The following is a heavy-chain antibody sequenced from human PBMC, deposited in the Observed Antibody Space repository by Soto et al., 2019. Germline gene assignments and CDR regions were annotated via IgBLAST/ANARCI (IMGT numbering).Heavy chain of an antibody. CDR1: GLSFDDYA. D-gene: IGHD4-4*01. CDR3: VKDSGRDDYNLVSDY. J-gene: IGHJ4*02. Sequence: PGGSLGLSCAASGLSFDDYAMHWVRQGLGKGLEWVSGISWNSGSIGYADSVKGRFTISRDNAKNSLYLQMNSLRAEDTALYYCVKDSGRDDYNLVSDYWAQRTSDT. CDR2: ISWNSGSI. V-gene: IGHV3-9*01.